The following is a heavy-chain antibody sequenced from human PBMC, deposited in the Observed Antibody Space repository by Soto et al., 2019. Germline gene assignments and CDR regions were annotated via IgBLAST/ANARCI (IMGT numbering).Heavy chain of an antibody. Sequence: QAQLLQSGGELKKSGASVKVSCKASGYTFNTYGISWVRQAPGQGLEWMAWISIHNGNTNFAQKFQGRVTLTTDTCTVTANMELRSLRAGDTAVYDWSRMPTVDNSHHYVDVWGIGTTVTVSS. D-gene: IGHD1-1*01. CDR2: ISIHNGNT. V-gene: IGHV1-18*04. CDR3: SRMPTVDNSHHYVDV. J-gene: IGHJ6*03. CDR1: GYTFNTYG.